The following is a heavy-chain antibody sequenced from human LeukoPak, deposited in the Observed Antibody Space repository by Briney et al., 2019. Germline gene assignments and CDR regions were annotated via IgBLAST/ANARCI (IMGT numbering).Heavy chain of an antibody. D-gene: IGHD6-6*01. CDR3: ARFVGSSSGWFDP. V-gene: IGHV4-59*01. CDR1: GGSISSYY. J-gene: IGHJ5*02. Sequence: SQTLSLTCTVSGGSISSYYWSWIRQPPGKGLEWIGYIYYSGSTNYNPSLKSRVTISVDTSKNQFSLKLSSVTAADTAVYYCARFVGSSSGWFDPWGQGTLVTVSS. CDR2: IYYSGST.